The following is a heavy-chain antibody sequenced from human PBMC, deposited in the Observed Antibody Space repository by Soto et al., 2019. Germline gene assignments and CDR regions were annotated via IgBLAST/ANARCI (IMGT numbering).Heavy chain of an antibody. V-gene: IGHV1-69*13. Sequence: GASVKVSCKASGGTFSSYAISWVRQAPGQGLEWMGGIIPIFGTANYAQKFQGRVTITADESTSTAYMELSRLRSDDTAVYYCARALNYYDSSGYYYDVYYFDYWGQGTLVTVSS. CDR1: GGTFSSYA. J-gene: IGHJ4*02. D-gene: IGHD3-22*01. CDR2: IIPIFGTA. CDR3: ARALNYYDSSGYYYDVYYFDY.